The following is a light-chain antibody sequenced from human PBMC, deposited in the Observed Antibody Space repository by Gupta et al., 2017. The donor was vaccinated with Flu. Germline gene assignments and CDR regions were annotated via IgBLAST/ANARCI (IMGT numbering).Light chain of an antibody. V-gene: IGLV3-21*02. CDR1: NIGSKR. CDR3: QVWDSTSDHKV. J-gene: IGLJ3*02. CDR2: DDS. Sequence: SYVLTQPPSVSVAPGQTASITCGGNNIGSKRVHWYQQKPGQAPVVVVYDDSDRPSGIPERFSGSKSGDTATLTSSRVEAGDEADYYCQVWDSTSDHKVFGGGTKLTVL.